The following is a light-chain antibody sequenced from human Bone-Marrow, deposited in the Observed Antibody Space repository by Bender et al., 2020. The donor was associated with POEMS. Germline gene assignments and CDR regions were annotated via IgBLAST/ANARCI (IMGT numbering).Light chain of an antibody. CDR3: AAWEDSLNGWV. Sequence: QSVLTQPPSASGTPGQRVTISCSGSSSNIGTNPVNWYQQLPGTAPKLLIYAYSNRPSGVPDRFSCSKSGTPASLAISGLQSEDEADYYCAAWEDSLNGWVFGGGTKLTVL. V-gene: IGLV1-44*01. CDR2: AYS. CDR1: SSNIGTNP. J-gene: IGLJ3*02.